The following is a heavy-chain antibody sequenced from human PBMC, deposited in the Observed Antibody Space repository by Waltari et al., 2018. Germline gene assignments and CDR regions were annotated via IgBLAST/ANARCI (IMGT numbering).Heavy chain of an antibody. CDR1: GFNVSTNY. Sequence: EVQLVESGGGLIQPGGSLRLSCAAFGFNVSTNYMTWVRQAPGKGLEWLSVIYRGGSTYYADSVKGRFTISRDNSKNTLYLQMNSLRAEDTAVYYCARDPSGSYPGDYWGQGTLVTVSS. J-gene: IGHJ4*02. CDR2: IYRGGST. V-gene: IGHV3-53*01. D-gene: IGHD1-26*01. CDR3: ARDPSGSYPGDY.